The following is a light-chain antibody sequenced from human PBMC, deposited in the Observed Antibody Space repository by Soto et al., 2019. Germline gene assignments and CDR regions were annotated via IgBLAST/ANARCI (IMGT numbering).Light chain of an antibody. V-gene: IGLV2-11*01. J-gene: IGLJ3*02. Sequence: QSALTQPRSVSGSPGQSVTISCTGTSSDVVSWYQQHPGKAHKLIMYYVRQLPSGVPDPLSATKSDNTASFTISGLQAEDEDYYYCCSSGGGFTWVFGGGTKLTVL. CDR2: YVR. CDR1: SSDV. CDR3: CSSGGGFTWV.